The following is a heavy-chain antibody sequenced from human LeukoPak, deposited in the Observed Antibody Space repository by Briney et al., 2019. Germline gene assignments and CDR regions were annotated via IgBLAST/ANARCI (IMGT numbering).Heavy chain of an antibody. D-gene: IGHD6-13*01. Sequence: GGSLRLSCAASGFTFSSYGMHWVRQAPGKGLEWVAFIRYDGSNKYYADSVKGRFTISRDNSKNTLYLQMNSLRAEDTAVYYCAKDSDVAAAGTEGGWFDPWDQGTLVTVSS. CDR1: GFTFSSYG. CDR2: IRYDGSNK. J-gene: IGHJ5*02. CDR3: AKDSDVAAAGTEGGWFDP. V-gene: IGHV3-30*02.